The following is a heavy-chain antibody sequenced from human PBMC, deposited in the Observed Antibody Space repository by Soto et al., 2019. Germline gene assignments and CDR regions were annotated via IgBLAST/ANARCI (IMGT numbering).Heavy chain of an antibody. J-gene: IGHJ4*02. CDR1: GFTFSSYA. CDR3: ARDRTEWEPPHGGIDY. CDR2: ISYDGSNK. D-gene: IGHD1-26*01. V-gene: IGHV3-30-3*01. Sequence: GGSLRLSCAASGFTFSSYAMHWVRQAPGKGLEWVAVISYDGSNKYYADSVKGRFTISRDNSKNTLYLQMNSLRAEDTAVYYCARDRTEWEPPHGGIDYWGQGT.